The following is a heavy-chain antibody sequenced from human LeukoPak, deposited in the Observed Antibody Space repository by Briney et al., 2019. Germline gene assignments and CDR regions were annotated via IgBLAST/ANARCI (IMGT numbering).Heavy chain of an antibody. CDR2: IIPIFGTA. J-gene: IGHJ4*02. Sequence: SVKVSCKASGGTFSSYAISWVRQAPGQGLEWMGGIIPIFGTANYAQKFQGRVTITADESTSTAYMELSSLRSEDTAVYYCALVGFGELLSDFDYWGQGTLVTVSS. CDR3: ALVGFGELLSDFDY. V-gene: IGHV1-69*13. CDR1: GGTFSSYA. D-gene: IGHD3-10*01.